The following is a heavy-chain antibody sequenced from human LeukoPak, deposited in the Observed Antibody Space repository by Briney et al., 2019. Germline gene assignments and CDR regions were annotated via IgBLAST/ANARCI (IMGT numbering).Heavy chain of an antibody. J-gene: IGHJ3*02. Sequence: QPGGSLRLSCAASGLTVSGSYMNWVRQAPRKGLEWVSVLYSSGTTYYADSAKGRFTISRDNSKNTLYLQLNSLRAEDTAIYYCAQSRGALDIWGQGTMVTVSS. D-gene: IGHD3-10*01. CDR2: LYSSGTT. CDR3: AQSRGALDI. CDR1: GLTVSGSY. V-gene: IGHV3-53*01.